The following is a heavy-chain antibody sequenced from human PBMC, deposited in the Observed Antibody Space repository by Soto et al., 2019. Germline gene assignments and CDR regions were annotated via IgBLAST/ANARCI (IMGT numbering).Heavy chain of an antibody. Sequence: GGSLRLSCAASGFTFSNAWMNWVRQAPGKGLEWVGRIKSKTDGGTTDYAAPVKGRFTISRDDSKNTLYLQMNSLKTEDTAVYYCTMLGITGTWTSTGSYYYGMDVWGQGTTVTVSS. J-gene: IGHJ6*02. CDR1: GFTFSNAW. V-gene: IGHV3-15*07. D-gene: IGHD1-20*01. CDR3: TMLGITGTWTSTGSYYYGMDV. CDR2: IKSKTDGGTT.